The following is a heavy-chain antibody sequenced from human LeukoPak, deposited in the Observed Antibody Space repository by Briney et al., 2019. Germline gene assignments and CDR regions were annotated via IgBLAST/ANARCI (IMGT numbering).Heavy chain of an antibody. CDR2: IIPIFGTA. CDR1: GGTFSSYA. D-gene: IGHD3-3*01. V-gene: IGHV1-69*05. Sequence: SVKVSCKASGGTFSSYAISWVRQAPGQGLEWMGGIIPIFGTANYAQKFKGRVTITTDESTSTAYMELSSLRSEDTAVYYCARVHDFWSGSPYYYYMDVWGKGTTVTVSS. J-gene: IGHJ6*03. CDR3: ARVHDFWSGSPYYYYMDV.